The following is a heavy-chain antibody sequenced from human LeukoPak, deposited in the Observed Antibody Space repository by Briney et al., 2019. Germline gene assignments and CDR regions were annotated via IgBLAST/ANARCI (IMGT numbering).Heavy chain of an antibody. CDR2: INAGNGDT. Sequence: ASVKVSCKASGYTFTSYAMHWVRQAPGQGLEWMGWINAGNGDTKYSQKFQGRVTITRDTSASTAYMELSSLRSEDTAVYYCAREYSSGWYVPGDYWGQGTLVTVSS. D-gene: IGHD6-19*01. V-gene: IGHV1-3*01. CDR1: GYTFTSYA. CDR3: AREYSSGWYVPGDY. J-gene: IGHJ4*02.